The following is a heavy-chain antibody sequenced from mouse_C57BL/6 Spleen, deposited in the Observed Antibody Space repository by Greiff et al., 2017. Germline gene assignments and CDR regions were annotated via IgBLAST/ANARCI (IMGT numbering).Heavy chain of an antibody. Sequence: EVKLMESGGGLVKPGGSLKLSCAASGFTFSGYGMYWVRQAPEKGLEWVAYISSGGSTNYYADTVKGRFTISRDNAKKTLFLQMISLRAEDTAMYYRSSVGYDEAMDYWGQGTSVTVSS. CDR2: ISSGGSTN. CDR1: GFTFSGYG. D-gene: IGHD2-2*01. CDR3: SSVGYDEAMDY. V-gene: IGHV5-17*01. J-gene: IGHJ4*01.